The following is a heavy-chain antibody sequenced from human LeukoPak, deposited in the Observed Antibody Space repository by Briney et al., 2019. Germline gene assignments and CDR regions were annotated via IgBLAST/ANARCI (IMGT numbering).Heavy chain of an antibody. J-gene: IGHJ3*02. CDR2: INHSGST. CDR1: GGSFSGYY. V-gene: IGHV4-34*01. Sequence: PSETLSLTCAVYGGSFSGYYWSWIRQPLGKGLEWIGEINHSGSTNYNPSLKSRVTISVDTSKNQFSLKLSSVTAADTAVYYCARDIGWELYAFDIWGQGTMVTVSS. D-gene: IGHD1-26*01. CDR3: ARDIGWELYAFDI.